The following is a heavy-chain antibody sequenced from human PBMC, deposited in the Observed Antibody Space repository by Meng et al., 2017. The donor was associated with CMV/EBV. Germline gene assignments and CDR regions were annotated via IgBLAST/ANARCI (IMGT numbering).Heavy chain of an antibody. CDR2: IKQDGSEK. D-gene: IGHD5-18*01. J-gene: IGHJ4*02. CDR3: ARVAPWGYGYGFTHPFFDY. V-gene: IGHV3-7*03. Sequence: GESLKISCAASGFTFSSYWMSWVRQAPGKGLEWVANIKQDGSEKYYVDSVKGRFTISRDNAKNSLYLQMNSLRAEDTAVYYCARVAPWGYGYGFTHPFFDYWGQGTLVTVSS. CDR1: GFTFSSYW.